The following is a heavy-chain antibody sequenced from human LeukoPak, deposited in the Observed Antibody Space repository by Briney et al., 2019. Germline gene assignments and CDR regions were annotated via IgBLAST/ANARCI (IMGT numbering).Heavy chain of an antibody. V-gene: IGHV4-59*01. Sequence: PSETLSLTCTVSGGSISSYYWSWIRQPPGKGLEWIGYIYYSGSTNYNPSLKSRVTISVDTSKNQFSLKLSSVTAADTAVYYCARDNSPIVATIYYGMDVWGQGTTVTVSS. CDR3: ARDNSPIVATIYYGMDV. J-gene: IGHJ6*02. D-gene: IGHD5-12*01. CDR1: GGSISSYY. CDR2: IYYSGST.